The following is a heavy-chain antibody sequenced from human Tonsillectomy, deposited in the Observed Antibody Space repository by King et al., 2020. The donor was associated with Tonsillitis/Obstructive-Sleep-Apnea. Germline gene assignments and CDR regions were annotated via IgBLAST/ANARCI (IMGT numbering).Heavy chain of an antibody. D-gene: IGHD4-17*01. CDR3: ARGTTVKSFDY. CDR2: IYYSGNT. CDR1: GGSISSGGYY. J-gene: IGHJ4*02. Sequence: QLQESGPGLVKPSQTLSLTCTVSGGSISSGGYYWSWIRQHPGKGLEWIGCIYYSGNTYYNPSLKGRLTISVDTSKNQFSLKLSSVTPADTAVYYCARGTTVKSFDYWGQGTLVTVSS. V-gene: IGHV4-31*03.